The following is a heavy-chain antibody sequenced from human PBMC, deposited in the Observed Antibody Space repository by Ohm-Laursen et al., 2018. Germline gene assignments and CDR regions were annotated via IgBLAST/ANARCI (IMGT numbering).Heavy chain of an antibody. CDR2: THYSSKWVY. Sequence: QTLSLTCAISGDSVSSDSGAWNWIRQSPSRGLEWLGRTHYSSKWVYDYAVSVKSRITITPDTSKNQFSLQLNSVTPEDSAVCYCSRGQRNYYAMDVWGQGTTVTVSS. J-gene: IGHJ6*02. V-gene: IGHV6-1*01. D-gene: IGHD1-1*01. CDR3: SRGQRNYYAMDV. CDR1: GDSVSSDSGA.